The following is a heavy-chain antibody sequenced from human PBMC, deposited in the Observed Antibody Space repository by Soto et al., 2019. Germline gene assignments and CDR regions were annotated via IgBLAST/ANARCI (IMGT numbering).Heavy chain of an antibody. Sequence: GGSLRLSCAASGFSFSSYAMSWVRQAPGKGLEWVSAISGSGGSTYYADSVKGRFTISRDNSKNTLYLQMNSLRAEDTAVYYCARAFFSGWYTVHYFQHCAPRSL. CDR2: ISGSGGST. CDR3: ARAFFSGWYTVHYFQH. D-gene: IGHD6-19*01. V-gene: IGHV3-23*01. J-gene: IGHJ1*01. CDR1: GFSFSSYA.